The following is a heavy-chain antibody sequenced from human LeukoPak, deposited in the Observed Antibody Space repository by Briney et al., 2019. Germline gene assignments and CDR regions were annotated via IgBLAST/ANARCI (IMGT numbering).Heavy chain of an antibody. CDR2: ISYDGSNK. D-gene: IGHD2/OR15-2a*01. V-gene: IGHV3-30*04. CDR3: IVTVLAY. CDR1: GFTFSSYA. Sequence: GGSLRLSCAASGFTFSSYAMHWVRQAPGKGLEWVAVISYDGSNKYYADSVKGQFTISRDNSKNTLYLQMNSLRAEDTAVYYCIVTVLAYWGQGTLVTVSS. J-gene: IGHJ4*02.